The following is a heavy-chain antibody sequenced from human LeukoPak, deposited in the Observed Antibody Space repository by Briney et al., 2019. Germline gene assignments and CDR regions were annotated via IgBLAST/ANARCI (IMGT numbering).Heavy chain of an antibody. CDR1: GYTFTSYD. D-gene: IGHD5-12*01. CDR2: MNPNSGNT. Sequence: GDSVKVSCKASGYTFTSYDINWVRQATGQGLEWMGWMNPNSGNTGYAQKFQGRVTMTRNTSISTAYMELSSLRSEDTAVYYCARVWIGHYYYYGMDVWGQGTTVTVSS. J-gene: IGHJ6*02. V-gene: IGHV1-8*01. CDR3: ARVWIGHYYYYGMDV.